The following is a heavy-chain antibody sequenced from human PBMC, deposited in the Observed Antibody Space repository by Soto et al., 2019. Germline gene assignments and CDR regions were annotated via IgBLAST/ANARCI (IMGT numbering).Heavy chain of an antibody. V-gene: IGHV3-74*01. Sequence: EVQLVESGGGLVQPGGSLRLSCTASGFAFSHYWMHWVRQAPGKGLMWVSRINGDGSATTYADSVKGRFTIFRDNAKNTLYLQMNSLRAEDTAVYYCVRSDWFDPWGQGTLVTVSS. CDR3: VRSDWFDP. CDR1: GFAFSHYW. CDR2: INGDGSAT. J-gene: IGHJ5*02.